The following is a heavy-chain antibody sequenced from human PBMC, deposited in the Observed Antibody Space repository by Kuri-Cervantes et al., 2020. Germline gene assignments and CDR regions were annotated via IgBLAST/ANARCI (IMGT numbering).Heavy chain of an antibody. D-gene: IGHD3-10*01. CDR2: IYSGGST. Sequence: GGSLRLSCAASGFTVSSNYMSWVRQAPGKGLEWVSVIYSGGSTYYADSVKGRFTISRDNSKNTLYLQMNSLRAEDTAVYYCARSKLLWFGTFDYLGQGTLVTVSS. V-gene: IGHV3-66*02. CDR1: GFTVSSNY. CDR3: ARSKLLWFGTFDY. J-gene: IGHJ4*02.